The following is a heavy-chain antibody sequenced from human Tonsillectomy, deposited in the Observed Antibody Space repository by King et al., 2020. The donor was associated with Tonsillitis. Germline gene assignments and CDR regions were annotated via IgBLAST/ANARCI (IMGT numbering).Heavy chain of an antibody. V-gene: IGHV4-59*01. CDR3: ARAKEFDWALWY. D-gene: IGHD3-9*01. J-gene: IGHJ4*02. Sequence: QLQESGPRLVRPSETLSLTCTVSGDSISDYYWSWIRQPPGKGLEWIGYIYYSGSAKYNPSLKSRLSISIDTSKNQLSLKLTSVTAADTAVYFCARAKEFDWALWYWGQGTLVTVSS. CDR2: IYYSGSA. CDR1: GDSISDYY.